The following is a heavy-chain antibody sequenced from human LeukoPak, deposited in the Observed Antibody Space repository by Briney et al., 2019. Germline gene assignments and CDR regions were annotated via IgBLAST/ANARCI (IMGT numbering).Heavy chain of an antibody. Sequence: GGSLRLSCAASGFTFSSYWMSWVRQAPGKGLEWVANIKQDGSEKYYVDSVKGRFTISRDNSKNTLYLQMNSLRAEDTAVYYCAREDTAMAKGNPYFDYWGQGTLVTVSS. CDR2: IKQDGSEK. V-gene: IGHV3-7*01. CDR3: AREDTAMAKGNPYFDY. J-gene: IGHJ4*02. D-gene: IGHD5-18*01. CDR1: GFTFSSYW.